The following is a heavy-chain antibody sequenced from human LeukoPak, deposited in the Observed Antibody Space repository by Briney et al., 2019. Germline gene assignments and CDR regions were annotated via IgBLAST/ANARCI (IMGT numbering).Heavy chain of an antibody. CDR1: GGSISSYY. D-gene: IGHD6-19*01. J-gene: IGHJ4*02. Sequence: PSETLSLTCTVSGGSISSYYWSWIRQPPGKGLEWIGYIYYSGSTNYNPSLKSRVTVSVDTSKNQFSLKLSSVTAADTAVYYCARHRSSGWYTHFDSWGQGTLVTVSS. V-gene: IGHV4-59*08. CDR2: IYYSGST. CDR3: ARHRSSGWYTHFDS.